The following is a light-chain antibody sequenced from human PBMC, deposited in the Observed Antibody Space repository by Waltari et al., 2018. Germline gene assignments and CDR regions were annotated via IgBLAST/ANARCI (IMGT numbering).Light chain of an antibody. CDR3: QQYGSSRFT. CDR1: QSVGTN. CDR2: GAY. J-gene: IGKJ4*01. Sequence: EILMTQSPATLPVSPGEVATLSCRASQSVGTNLAWYQQKPGQPPRVVVYGAYRRARGIPARFSGSGSGTEFTLTISSLQSEDFAVYYCQQYGSSRFTFGGGTKVEIK. V-gene: IGKV3-15*01.